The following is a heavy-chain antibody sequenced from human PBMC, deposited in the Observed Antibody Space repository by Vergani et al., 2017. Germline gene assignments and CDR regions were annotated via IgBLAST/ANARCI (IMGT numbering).Heavy chain of an antibody. CDR3: ARDLRGGYYYYYMDV. D-gene: IGHD3-16*01. CDR2: IKQDGSEK. J-gene: IGHJ6*03. V-gene: IGHV3-7*01. CDR1: GFTFSSYW. Sequence: EVQLVESGGGLVQPGGSLRLSCAASGFTFSSYWMSWVRQAPGKGLEWVANIKQDGSEKYYVDSVKGRFTISRDNAKNSLYLQMNSLRAEDTAVYYCARDLRGGYYYYYMDVWGKGTTVTVSS.